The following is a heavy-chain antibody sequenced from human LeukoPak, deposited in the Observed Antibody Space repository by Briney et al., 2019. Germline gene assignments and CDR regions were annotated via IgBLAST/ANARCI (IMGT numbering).Heavy chain of an antibody. Sequence: ASAKVSCKASGYTFTSYGISWVRQAPGQGLEWMGWISAYNGNTNYAQKLQGRVTMTTDTSTSTAYMELRSLRSDDTAVYYCAQYIVGATCNYWGQGTLVTVSS. CDR2: ISAYNGNT. CDR1: GYTFTSYG. V-gene: IGHV1-18*01. CDR3: AQYIVGATCNY. D-gene: IGHD1-26*01. J-gene: IGHJ4*02.